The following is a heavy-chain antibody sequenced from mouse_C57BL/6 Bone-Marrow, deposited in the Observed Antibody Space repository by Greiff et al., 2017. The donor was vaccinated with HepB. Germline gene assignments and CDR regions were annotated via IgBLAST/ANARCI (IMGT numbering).Heavy chain of an antibody. V-gene: IGHV1-81*01. J-gene: IGHJ3*01. Sequence: VQLQESGAELARPGASVKLSCKASGYTFTSYGISWVKQRTGQGLEWIGEIYPRSGNTYYNEKFKGKATLTADKSSSTAYMELRSLTSEDSAVYFCARPYYYGSSYLAWFAYWGQGTLVTVSA. CDR1: GYTFTSYG. CDR2: IYPRSGNT. CDR3: ARPYYYGSSYLAWFAY. D-gene: IGHD1-1*01.